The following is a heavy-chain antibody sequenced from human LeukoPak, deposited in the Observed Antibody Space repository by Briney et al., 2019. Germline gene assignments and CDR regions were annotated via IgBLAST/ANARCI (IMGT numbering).Heavy chain of an antibody. Sequence: GGSLRLYCAGSGFTFSSYSMNWVRQAPGQGREGVSSIRSSSSYIYYADSVKGRFTISRDNAKNSLYLQMNSLRAEDTAVYYCARVELEYYYDSSGHFDYWGQGTLVTVSS. J-gene: IGHJ4*02. CDR2: IRSSSSYI. D-gene: IGHD3-22*01. CDR3: ARVELEYYYDSSGHFDY. CDR1: GFTFSSYS. V-gene: IGHV3-21*01.